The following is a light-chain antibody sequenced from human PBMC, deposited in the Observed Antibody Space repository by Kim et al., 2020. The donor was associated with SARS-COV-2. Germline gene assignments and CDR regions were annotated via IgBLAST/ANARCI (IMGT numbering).Light chain of an antibody. V-gene: IGLV1-44*01. CDR2: HSN. CDR3: AAWDDTMTGRVV. CDR1: SSDIGSNT. J-gene: IGLJ2*01. Sequence: QSVLTQPPSASGTPGQRVTISCTGSSSDIGSNTVNWYQQLPRTAPKRLIYHSNPTPSGVPDRFSGSKSGTSASLAISRLQFEDEADYYCAAWDDTMTGRVVFRGGTKLTV.